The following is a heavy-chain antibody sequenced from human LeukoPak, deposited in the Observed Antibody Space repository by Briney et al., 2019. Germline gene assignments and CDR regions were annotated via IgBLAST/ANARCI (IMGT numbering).Heavy chain of an antibody. Sequence: PSETLSLTCTVSGGSISSYYWSWIRQLPGKGLEWIGYIYYSGSTNYNPSLKSRVTISVDTSKNQFSLKLSSVTAADTAVYYCARVGVLLWFGEFAPFDPWGQGTLVTVSS. D-gene: IGHD3-10*01. CDR2: IYYSGST. CDR1: GGSISSYY. CDR3: ARVGVLLWFGEFAPFDP. V-gene: IGHV4-59*01. J-gene: IGHJ5*02.